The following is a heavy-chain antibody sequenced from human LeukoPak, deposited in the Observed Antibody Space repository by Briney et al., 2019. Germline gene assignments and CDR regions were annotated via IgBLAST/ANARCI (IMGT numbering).Heavy chain of an antibody. CDR2: INTNTGNP. CDR3: ARDGGPIAAAGFDY. CDR1: GYTFNNYA. D-gene: IGHD6-13*01. V-gene: IGHV7-4-1*02. J-gene: IGHJ4*02. Sequence: ASVKVSCKASGYTFNNYAMNWVRQAPGQGLEWMGWINTNTGNPTYAQGFTGRFVFSLDTSVSTAYLQISSLKAEDTAVYYCARDGGPIAAAGFDYWGQGTLVTVSS.